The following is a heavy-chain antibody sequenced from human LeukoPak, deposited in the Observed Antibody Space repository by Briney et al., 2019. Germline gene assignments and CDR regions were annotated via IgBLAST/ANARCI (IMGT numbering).Heavy chain of an antibody. CDR2: ISGSGDST. V-gene: IGHV3-23*01. CDR3: AKPRLGDFDY. CDR1: GFTFRSYA. Sequence: GGSLRLSCAVTGFTFRSYAMNWVRQAPGRGLEWVSGISGSGDSTYYADSVKGRFTISRDNSQNTLYLQMNSLRAEDTAVYYCAKPRLGDFDYWGQGTLVTVSS. J-gene: IGHJ4*02.